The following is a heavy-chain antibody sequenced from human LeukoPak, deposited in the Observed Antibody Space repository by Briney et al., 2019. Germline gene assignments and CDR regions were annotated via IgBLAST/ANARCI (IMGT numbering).Heavy chain of an antibody. Sequence: GGSLRLSCAASGFTFSSYAMHWVRQAPGKGLEWVAVISYDGSNKYYADSVKGRFTISRDNSNNTLYLQMTSLRAEDTAVYYCARSSGSHPRLNWFDPWGQGTLVTVSS. CDR3: ARSSGSHPRLNWFDP. D-gene: IGHD1-26*01. CDR1: GFTFSSYA. J-gene: IGHJ5*02. CDR2: ISYDGSNK. V-gene: IGHV3-30-3*01.